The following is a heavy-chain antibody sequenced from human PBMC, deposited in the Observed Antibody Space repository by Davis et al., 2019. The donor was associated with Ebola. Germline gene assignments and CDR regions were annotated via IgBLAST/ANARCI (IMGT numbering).Heavy chain of an antibody. V-gene: IGHV3-30*02. CDR3: AKDAYSSGRSFDY. Sequence: PGGSLRLSCAASGFTLSRNGMHWVRQAPGKGLEWVAIIRFDGSNKYYADSVKGRFTISRDNSKNTLYLQMNSLRAEDTAVYYCAKDAYSSGRSFDYWGQGTLVTVSS. J-gene: IGHJ4*02. CDR1: GFTLSRNG. CDR2: IRFDGSNK. D-gene: IGHD6-19*01.